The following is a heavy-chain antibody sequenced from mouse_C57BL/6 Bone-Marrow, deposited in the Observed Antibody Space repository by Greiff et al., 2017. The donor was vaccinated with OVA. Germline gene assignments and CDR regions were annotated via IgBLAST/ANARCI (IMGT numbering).Heavy chain of an antibody. CDR1: GYTFTSYG. D-gene: IGHD1-1*01. J-gene: IGHJ3*01. CDR3: AYGSSWFAY. Sequence: QVQLKQSGAELARPGASVKLSCKASGYTFTSYGISWVKQRTGQGLEWIGEIYPRSGNTYYNEKFKGKATLTADKSSSTAYMELRSLTSEDSAVYFCAYGSSWFAYWGQGTLVTVSA. V-gene: IGHV1-81*01. CDR2: IYPRSGNT.